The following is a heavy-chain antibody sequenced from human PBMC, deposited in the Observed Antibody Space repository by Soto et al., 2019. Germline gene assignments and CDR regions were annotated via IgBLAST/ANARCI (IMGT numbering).Heavy chain of an antibody. CDR3: ARVKSSSWLDAFDI. J-gene: IGHJ3*02. Sequence: VKVSCKASGYTFTSYGISWVRQAPGQGLEWMGWISAYNGNTNYAQKLQGRVTMTTDTSTSTAYMELRSLRSDDTAVYYCARVKSSSWLDAFDIWGQGTMVTVS. CDR1: GYTFTSYG. V-gene: IGHV1-18*01. CDR2: ISAYNGNT. D-gene: IGHD6-13*01.